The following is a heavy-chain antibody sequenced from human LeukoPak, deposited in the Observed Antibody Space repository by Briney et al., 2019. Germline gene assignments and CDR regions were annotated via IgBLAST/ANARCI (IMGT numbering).Heavy chain of an antibody. CDR3: AKGLSSTRYYYGMDV. D-gene: IGHD2-2*01. Sequence: GGSLRLSCAASGFSFSTQRMHWVRQAPGKGLVWVSYINIDERITGYADSVKGRFTISRDNAKNTLYLQMNSLRAEDTAIYYCAKGLSSTRYYYGMDVWGLGTTVTVSS. J-gene: IGHJ6*02. CDR2: INIDERIT. CDR1: GFSFSTQR. V-gene: IGHV3-74*01.